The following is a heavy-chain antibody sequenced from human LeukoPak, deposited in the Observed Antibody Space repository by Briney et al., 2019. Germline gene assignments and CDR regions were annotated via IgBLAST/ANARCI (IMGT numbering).Heavy chain of an antibody. D-gene: IGHD3-22*01. CDR1: GGSISSYY. Sequence: PSETLSLTCTVSGGSISSYYWSWIRQPAGKGLEWIGRIYSSGDTNYNPSLKSRVTMSVDTSKNQFSLKLRSATAADTAVYYCARVMGYDSSGYDYWGQGTLVTVSS. CDR3: ARVMGYDSSGYDY. V-gene: IGHV4-4*07. CDR2: IYSSGDT. J-gene: IGHJ4*02.